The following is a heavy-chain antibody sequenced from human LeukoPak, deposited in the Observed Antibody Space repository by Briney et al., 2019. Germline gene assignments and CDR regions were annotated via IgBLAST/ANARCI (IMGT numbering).Heavy chain of an antibody. CDR2: FKPSNGDT. D-gene: IGHD6-19*01. J-gene: IGHJ6*02. CDR1: GYTFTSYG. Sequence: ASVKVSCKASGYTFTSYGISWVRQAPGQGLEWMGWFKPSNGDTNYAQKFQGRVTMTRNTSISTAYMELSSLRSEDTAVYYCARSTRYSSGWYVPYYYYGMDVWGQGTTVTVSS. CDR3: ARSTRYSSGWYVPYYYYGMDV. V-gene: IGHV1-8*02.